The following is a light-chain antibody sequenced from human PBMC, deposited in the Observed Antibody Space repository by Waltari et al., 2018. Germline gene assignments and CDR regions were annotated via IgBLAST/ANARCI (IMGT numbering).Light chain of an antibody. CDR3: SSYAGGNNAKVV. CDR1: SSEVGGYDY. Sequence: QSALTQPPSASGSPGQSVTISCTGTSSEVGGYDYVSWYQQHPGKAPKLMIYEVSQRPSGVPTRFSGSKSGNRASLTVSGLQAEDEADYYCSSYAGGNNAKVVFGGGTKLTVL. V-gene: IGLV2-8*01. J-gene: IGLJ2*01. CDR2: EVS.